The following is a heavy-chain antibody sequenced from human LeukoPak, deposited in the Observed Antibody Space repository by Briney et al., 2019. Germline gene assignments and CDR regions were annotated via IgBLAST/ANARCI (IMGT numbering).Heavy chain of an antibody. J-gene: IGHJ6*03. Sequence: GASVKVSCKASGYTFTSYGISWVRQAPGQGLEWMGWISAYNGNTNYAQKLQGRVTMTTDTSTSTAYMELSSLRSEDTAVYYCASNIVGATGYYYYYMDVWGKGTTVTVSS. D-gene: IGHD1-26*01. CDR1: GYTFTSYG. CDR2: ISAYNGNT. CDR3: ASNIVGATGYYYYYMDV. V-gene: IGHV1-18*01.